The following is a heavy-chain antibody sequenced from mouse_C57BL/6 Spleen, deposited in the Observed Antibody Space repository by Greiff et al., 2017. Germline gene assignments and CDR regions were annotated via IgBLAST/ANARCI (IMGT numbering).Heavy chain of an antibody. CDR3: ARGGYYFPNYCDY. J-gene: IGHJ2*01. CDR1: GYTFTSYW. V-gene: IGHV1-53*01. Sequence: QVQLQQPGTELVKPGASVKLSCKASGYTFTSYWMHWVKQRPGQGLEWIGNINTRNGGTNYNEKFKSKATLTVDQASSTSYIQLISLTSEDSAFYYCARGGYYFPNYCDYWGQGTTLTVSS. D-gene: IGHD2-3*01. CDR2: INTRNGGT.